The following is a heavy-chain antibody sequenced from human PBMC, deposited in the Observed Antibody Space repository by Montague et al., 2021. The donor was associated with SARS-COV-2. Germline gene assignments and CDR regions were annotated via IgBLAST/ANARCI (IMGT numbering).Heavy chain of an antibody. Sequence: SLRLSCAASGFTFGDHAMHWVRQAPGKGPEWISGITWDSGTLGYADSVKGRFTISRDNAKNSLYPQMNSLRVEDTALYYCAEDFDYYDSSGYFDYWGQGTLVTVSS. D-gene: IGHD3-22*01. CDR1: GFTFGDHA. V-gene: IGHV3-9*01. J-gene: IGHJ4*02. CDR2: ITWDSGTL. CDR3: AEDFDYYDSSGYFDY.